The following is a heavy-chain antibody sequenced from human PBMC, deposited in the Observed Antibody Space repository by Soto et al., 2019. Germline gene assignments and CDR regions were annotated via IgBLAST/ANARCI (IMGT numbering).Heavy chain of an antibody. Sequence: LRLSCEASGFSFSSFAMNWVRQAPGRGLEWVSYISDDGASIYYADSLKGRFTISIDNAKNSLSLQMNNLRAEDTAVYYCARENSVQAWLHHFDHWGLGTLVTVSS. CDR1: GFSFSSFA. J-gene: IGHJ4*02. D-gene: IGHD5-18*01. CDR2: ISDDGASI. V-gene: IGHV3-48*03. CDR3: ARENSVQAWLHHFDH.